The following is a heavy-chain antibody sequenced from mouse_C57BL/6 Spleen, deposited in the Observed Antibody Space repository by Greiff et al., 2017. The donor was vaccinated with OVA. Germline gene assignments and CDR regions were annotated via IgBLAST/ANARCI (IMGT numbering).Heavy chain of an antibody. CDR1: GYTFTDYY. D-gene: IGHD2-5*01. J-gene: IGHJ1*03. CDR3: ARRRYDYSNYWYFDV. Sequence: VQLQQSGPELVKPGASVKISCKASGYTFTDYYMNWVKQSHGKSLEWIGDINPNNGGTSYNQKFKGKATLTVDKSSSTAYMELRSLTSEGSAVYYCARRRYDYSNYWYFDVWGTGTTVTVSS. CDR2: INPNNGGT. V-gene: IGHV1-26*01.